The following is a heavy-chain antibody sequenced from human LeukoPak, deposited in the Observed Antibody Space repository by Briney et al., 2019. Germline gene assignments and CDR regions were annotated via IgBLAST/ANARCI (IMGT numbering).Heavy chain of an antibody. CDR1: GGSISSSSYY. D-gene: IGHD2-15*01. Sequence: SETLSLTCAVPGGSISSSSYYWGWIRQPPGKGLEWIGSIYYSGSTYYNPSLKSRVTISVDTSKNQFSLKLSSVTAADTAVYYCASLYCSGGSCSWNYYYYGMDVWGQGTTVTVSS. V-gene: IGHV4-39*01. CDR2: IYYSGST. CDR3: ASLYCSGGSCSWNYYYYGMDV. J-gene: IGHJ6*02.